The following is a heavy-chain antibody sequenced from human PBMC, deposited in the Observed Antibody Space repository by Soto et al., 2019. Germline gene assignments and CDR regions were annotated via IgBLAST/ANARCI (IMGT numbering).Heavy chain of an antibody. J-gene: IGHJ5*02. D-gene: IGHD3-10*01. CDR3: ARDLRPPGWFGERQNWFDP. V-gene: IGHV1-8*01. CDR1: GYTFISKD. Sequence: ASVKVSCKASGYTFISKDITWVRQAAGQGLEWMGWMDVKNDFAVYAQKFKGRVTMTRNTSIDTAYMELSSVTAADTAVYYCARDLRPPGWFGERQNWFDPWGQGTLVTVSS. CDR2: MDVKNDFA.